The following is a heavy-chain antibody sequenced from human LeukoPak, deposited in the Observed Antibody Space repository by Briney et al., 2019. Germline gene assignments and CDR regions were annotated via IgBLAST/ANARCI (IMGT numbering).Heavy chain of an antibody. CDR3: ARRGDYFPFDY. J-gene: IGHJ4*02. Sequence: GGSLRLSCAASGFTSSSYAMSWVRQAPGKGLEWVSTINDSGDKTYYADSVKGRVTISRDSSKNTLYLQMSSLRVEDTAVYYCARRGDYFPFDYWGQGVLVTVSS. CDR1: GFTSSSYA. CDR2: INDSGDKT. V-gene: IGHV3-23*01. D-gene: IGHD3-16*01.